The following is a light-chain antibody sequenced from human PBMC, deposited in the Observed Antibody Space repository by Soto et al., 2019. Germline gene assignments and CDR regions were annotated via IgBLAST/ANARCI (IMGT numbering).Light chain of an antibody. CDR3: QQYYSTPLT. V-gene: IGKV4-1*01. CDR1: QSGLYSSNNKTY. Sequence: DIVMTQSPDSLAVSLGERATINCKSSQSGLYSSNNKTYFAWYQQKPGQPPKLLIYWASTRESGVPDRFSGGGSWTDFTLTISSLQAEDVAVYYCQQYYSTPLTFGPGTKVDIK. J-gene: IGKJ3*01. CDR2: WAS.